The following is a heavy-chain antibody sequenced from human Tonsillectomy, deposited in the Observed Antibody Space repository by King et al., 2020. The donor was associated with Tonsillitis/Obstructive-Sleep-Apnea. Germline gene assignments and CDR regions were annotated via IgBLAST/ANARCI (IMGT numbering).Heavy chain of an antibody. CDR1: GFTFSSYG. CDR2: IWYDGSNK. Sequence: VQLVESGGGVVQPGRSLRLSCAASGFTFSSYGMHWVRQAPGKGLEWVAVIWYDGSNKYYADSVKGRFTISRDNSKNTLYLQMNSLRAEDTAVYYCARGGDIVVVPAAMNWFDPWGQGTLVTVSS. D-gene: IGHD2-2*01. V-gene: IGHV3-33*01. CDR3: ARGGDIVVVPAAMNWFDP. J-gene: IGHJ5*02.